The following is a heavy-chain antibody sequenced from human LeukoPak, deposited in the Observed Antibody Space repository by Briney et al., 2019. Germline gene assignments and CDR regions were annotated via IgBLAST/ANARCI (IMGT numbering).Heavy chain of an antibody. D-gene: IGHD6-13*01. V-gene: IGHV3-23*01. CDR3: AKLPAADTNWFDP. CDR1: GFTFSTNA. Sequence: GGSLRLSCAASGFTFSTNAMSWVRQAPGKGLEWVLTNSGSGGSTYYAASVKGRFTISRDNSKNTLYLQMNSLRAEDTAVYYCAKLPAADTNWFDPWGQGTLVTVSS. J-gene: IGHJ5*02. CDR2: NSGSGGST.